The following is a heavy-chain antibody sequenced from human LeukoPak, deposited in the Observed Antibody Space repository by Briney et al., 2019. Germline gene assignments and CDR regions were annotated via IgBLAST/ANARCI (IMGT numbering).Heavy chain of an antibody. CDR1: GFTFSNFE. Sequence: AGGSLRLSCAASGFTFSNFEMNWVRQAPGKGLEWVSYVSSSAGTIYYADSVKGRFTISRDNAKSSLFLQMNSLRAEDTAVYYCARDGLGTDMVPKPSDAFDIWGQGTMVTVSS. J-gene: IGHJ3*02. CDR2: VSSSAGTI. V-gene: IGHV3-48*03. CDR3: ARDGLGTDMVPKPSDAFDI. D-gene: IGHD4/OR15-4a*01.